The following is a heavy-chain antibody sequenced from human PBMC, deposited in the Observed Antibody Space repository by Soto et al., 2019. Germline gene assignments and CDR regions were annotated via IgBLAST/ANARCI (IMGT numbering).Heavy chain of an antibody. CDR2: IIPILGIA. CDR3: ARDARSSFDWFDP. Sequence: QVQLVQSGAEEKKPGSSVKVSCKASGGTFSSYTISWVRQAPGQRLEWMGRIIPILGIANYAQKFQGRVTITADKSTSTAYMELSSLRSEDTAVYYCARDARSSFDWFDPWGQGTLVTVSS. CDR1: GGTFSSYT. J-gene: IGHJ5*02. V-gene: IGHV1-69*08.